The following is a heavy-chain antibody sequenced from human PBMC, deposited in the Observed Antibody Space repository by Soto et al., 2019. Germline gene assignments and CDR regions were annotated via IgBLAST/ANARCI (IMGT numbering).Heavy chain of an antibody. CDR2: IIPIFGTA. Sequence: SVKVSCKASGGTFSSYAISWVRQAPGQGLEWMGGIIPIFGTANYAQKFQGRVTITADESTSTAYMELSSLRSEDTAVYYCASSRGIVVDYYYYGMDVWGQGTTVTVSS. J-gene: IGHJ6*02. CDR3: ASSRGIVVDYYYYGMDV. CDR1: GGTFSSYA. V-gene: IGHV1-69*13. D-gene: IGHD3-22*01.